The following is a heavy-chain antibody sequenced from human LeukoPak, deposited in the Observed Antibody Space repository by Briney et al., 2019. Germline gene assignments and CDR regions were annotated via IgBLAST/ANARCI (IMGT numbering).Heavy chain of an antibody. CDR3: ARVQKPLSYVY. J-gene: IGHJ4*02. CDR1: GYTFTGYY. D-gene: IGHD2/OR15-2a*01. CDR2: INPNSGGT. V-gene: IGHV1-2*02. Sequence: EASVKVSRKASGYTFTGYYMHWVRQAPGQGLEWMGWINPNSGGTNYAQKFQGRVTMTRDTSISTAYMELSRLRSDDTAVYYCARVQKPLSYVYWGQGTLVTVSS.